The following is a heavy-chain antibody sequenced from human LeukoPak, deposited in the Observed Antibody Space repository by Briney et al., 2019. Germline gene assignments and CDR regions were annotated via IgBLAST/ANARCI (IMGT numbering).Heavy chain of an antibody. CDR1: GFIFSSYG. V-gene: IGHV3-21*01. J-gene: IGHJ4*02. CDR2: ISSSSSYI. Sequence: PGGTLRLSCAASGFIFSSYGMNWVRQAPGKGLEWVSSISSSSSYIYYADSVKGRFTISRDNTKNSLYLQMNSLRAEDTAVYYCARAGSSGWKNYFDYWGQGTLVTVSS. CDR3: ARAGSSGWKNYFDY. D-gene: IGHD6-19*01.